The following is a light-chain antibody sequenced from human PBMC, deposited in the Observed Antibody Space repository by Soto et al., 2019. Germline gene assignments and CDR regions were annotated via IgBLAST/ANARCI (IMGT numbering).Light chain of an antibody. Sequence: QSVLTQPASVSGSPGQSITISCTGTRSDVGGYNYVSWYQHHPGKAPKLMTYEVSDRPSGVSNRFSGSKSGNTASLTISGLQADDEADYYCSSYTSISTLVFGTGTKVTVL. J-gene: IGLJ1*01. V-gene: IGLV2-14*01. CDR2: EVS. CDR3: SSYTSISTLV. CDR1: RSDVGGYNY.